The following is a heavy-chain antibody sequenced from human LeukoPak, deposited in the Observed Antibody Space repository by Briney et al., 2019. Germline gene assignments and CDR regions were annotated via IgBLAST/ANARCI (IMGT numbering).Heavy chain of an antibody. D-gene: IGHD3-9*01. CDR3: ARSPGWLSGYYRWYFDY. V-gene: IGHV4-38-2*02. CDR2: IYHSGST. Sequence: SETLSLTCTVSGYSISSGYYWGWIRQPPGKGLEWIGSIYHSGSTYYNPSLKSRVTISIDTSKNQFSLKLSSVTAADTAVYYCARSPGWLSGYYRWYFDYWGQGTLVTVSS. J-gene: IGHJ4*02. CDR1: GYSISSGYY.